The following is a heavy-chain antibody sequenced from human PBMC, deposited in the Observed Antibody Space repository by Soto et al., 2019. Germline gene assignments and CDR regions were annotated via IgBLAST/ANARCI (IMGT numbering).Heavy chain of an antibody. D-gene: IGHD3-9*01. CDR2: IKSKTDGGTA. CDR3: TTGIYYDILTGYHNVAY. Sequence: GSLRLSCVASGFNLSHPWMTWVRQAAVKGLEWVGRIKSKTDGGTADYAAPVKGRATISRDDSKNTVYLQMNSLKTEDTAVYYCTTGIYYDILTGYHNVAYWGQGALVTVSS. J-gene: IGHJ4*02. V-gene: IGHV3-15*01. CDR1: GFNLSHPW.